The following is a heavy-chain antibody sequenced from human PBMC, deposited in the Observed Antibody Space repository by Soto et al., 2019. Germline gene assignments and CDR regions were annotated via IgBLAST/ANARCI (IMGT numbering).Heavy chain of an antibody. V-gene: IGHV3-30-3*01. Sequence: GSLRLSCAASGFSFRNYAMHWVRQAPGKGLEWVAVLSFDGSNQYYADSVKGRFTISRDNSKNTLYLQMNSLRAENTAVYYCAKVSSIAVRGKYYFDYWGQGAPVTVSS. D-gene: IGHD6-6*01. CDR3: AKVSSIAVRGKYYFDY. CDR1: GFSFRNYA. J-gene: IGHJ4*02. CDR2: LSFDGSNQ.